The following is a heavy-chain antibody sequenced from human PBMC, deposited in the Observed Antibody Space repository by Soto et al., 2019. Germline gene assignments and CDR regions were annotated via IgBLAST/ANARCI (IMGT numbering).Heavy chain of an antibody. CDR1: GFTVSSNY. CDR2: IYSGGST. Sequence: EVQLVESGGGLVQPGGSLRLSCAASGFTVSSNYMSWVRQAPGKGLEWVSVIYSGGSTYYADSVKGRFTISRDNSKNTLDLQMNSLRAEDTAVYYCAREVGNSNYFWWGQGTLVTVSS. CDR3: AREVGNSNYFW. J-gene: IGHJ4*02. D-gene: IGHD4-4*01. V-gene: IGHV3-66*01.